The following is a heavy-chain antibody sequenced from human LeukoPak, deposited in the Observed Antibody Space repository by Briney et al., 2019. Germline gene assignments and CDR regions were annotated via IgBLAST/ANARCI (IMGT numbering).Heavy chain of an antibody. D-gene: IGHD6-19*01. CDR1: GFTFSSYG. Sequence: PGGSLRLSCAASGFTFSSYGMHWVRQTPGKGLEWMAVISYDGSNEYYADSVKGRFTISRDNSKKTLYLQMNSLRAEDTAVYYCARASGWSQPYYLDHWGQGTLVTASS. CDR3: ARASGWSQPYYLDH. V-gene: IGHV3-30*19. CDR2: ISYDGSNE. J-gene: IGHJ4*02.